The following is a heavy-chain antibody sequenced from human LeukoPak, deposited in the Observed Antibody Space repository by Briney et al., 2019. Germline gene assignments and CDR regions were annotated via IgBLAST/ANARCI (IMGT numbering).Heavy chain of an antibody. CDR2: ISYDGSNK. V-gene: IGHV3-30-3*01. Sequence: PGGSLRLSCAASGFTSSSYAMHWVRQAPGKGLEWVAVISYDGSNKYYADSVKGRFTISRDNSKNTLYLQMNSLRAEDTAVYYCARDWNVEQWLGYFDYWGQGTLVTVSS. CDR3: ARDWNVEQWLGYFDY. J-gene: IGHJ4*02. CDR1: GFTSSSYA. D-gene: IGHD6-19*01.